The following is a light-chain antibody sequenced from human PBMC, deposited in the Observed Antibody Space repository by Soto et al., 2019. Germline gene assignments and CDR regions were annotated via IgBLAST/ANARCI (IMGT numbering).Light chain of an antibody. J-gene: IGKJ1*01. CDR2: KAS. Sequence: KMYLSPSTLSASVGDRVTITCRASQSISSWLAWYQQKPGKAPKLLIYKASSLESGVPSRFSGSGSGTEFTLTISSLQPDDFATYYCQQYNSYLWPFGQ. CDR1: QSISSW. CDR3: QQYNSYLWP. V-gene: IGKV1-5*03.